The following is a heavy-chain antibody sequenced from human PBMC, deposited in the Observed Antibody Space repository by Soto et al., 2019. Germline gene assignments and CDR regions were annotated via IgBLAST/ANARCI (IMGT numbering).Heavy chain of an antibody. Sequence: QVQLVESGGGVVQPGRSLRLSCAASGFTFSSYGMHWVRQAPGKGLEWVAVISYDGSNKYYADSVKGRFTISRDNSKNTLYLQMNSLRAEDTAVYYCAKDFSGGDYTFLVDYWGQGTLVTVSS. CDR2: ISYDGSNK. V-gene: IGHV3-30*18. CDR1: GFTFSSYG. CDR3: AKDFSGGDYTFLVDY. J-gene: IGHJ4*02. D-gene: IGHD4-17*01.